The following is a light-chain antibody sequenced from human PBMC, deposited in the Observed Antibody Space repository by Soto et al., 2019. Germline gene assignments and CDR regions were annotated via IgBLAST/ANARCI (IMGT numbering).Light chain of an antibody. CDR1: SSDIGGYDF. V-gene: IGLV2-14*01. J-gene: IGLJ1*01. CDR2: EVS. CDR3: SSYTISSTTV. Sequence: QPVLTQPASVSGSPGQSLTISCTGTSSDIGGYDFVSWYRQQPGKAPKLLIYEVSHRPSGVSSRFSASKSGNTASLTISGLQAEDEGDYYCSSYTISSTTVFGTGTKVTVL.